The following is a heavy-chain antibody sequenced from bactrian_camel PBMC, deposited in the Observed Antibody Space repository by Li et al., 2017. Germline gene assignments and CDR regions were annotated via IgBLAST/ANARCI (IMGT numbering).Heavy chain of an antibody. Sequence: VQLVESGGGSVQAGGSLRLSCAQSRLTYCMGWFRQSRENEREGIAALRGDGSTTYADSVKGRFTISQDKGKALFLEMNSLKPEDTAMYYCAARRGSCYQLWLGFRGQGTQVTVS. J-gene: IGHJ6*01. CDR1: RLTYC. V-gene: IGHV3S55*01. CDR2: LRGDGST. CDR3: AARRGSCYQLWLGF. D-gene: IGHD3*01.